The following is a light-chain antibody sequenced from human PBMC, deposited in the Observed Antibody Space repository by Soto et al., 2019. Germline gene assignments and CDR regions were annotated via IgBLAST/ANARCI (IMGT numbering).Light chain of an antibody. V-gene: IGKV3-15*01. J-gene: IGKJ5*01. Sequence: EIVMTQSPATLSVSPVERATLSCRASQSVRSNLAWYQQKPGQSPRLLIYGASTRATGVPARFSGSGSGTQFTLTISSLEPEDFAVYYCQQRSSWPITFGQGTRWRL. CDR1: QSVRSN. CDR3: QQRSSWPIT. CDR2: GAS.